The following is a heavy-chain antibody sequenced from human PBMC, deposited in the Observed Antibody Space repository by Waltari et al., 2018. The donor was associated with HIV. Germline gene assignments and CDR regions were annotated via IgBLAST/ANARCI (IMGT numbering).Heavy chain of an antibody. CDR1: GFTFSNFG. CDR2: ISSSRSTI. Sequence: EVQVVESGGGLVQPGGSLRLSCTASGFTFSNFGMTWVRQAPGKGLEWISYISSSRSTIYADSVKGRFTISRDNAKNSLYLQMNSLRAEDTAVYYCARDPFVGMVVAYYFDYWGQGTVVTVSS. D-gene: IGHD2-15*01. V-gene: IGHV3-48*04. J-gene: IGHJ4*02. CDR3: ARDPFVGMVVAYYFDY.